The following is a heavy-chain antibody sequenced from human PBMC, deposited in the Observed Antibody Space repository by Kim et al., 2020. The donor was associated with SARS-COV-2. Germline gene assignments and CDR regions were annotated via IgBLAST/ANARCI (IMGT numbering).Heavy chain of an antibody. J-gene: IGHJ4*03. D-gene: IGHD2-15*01. CDR3: AKGSGASCYSECYFDS. V-gene: IGHV3-48*02. Sequence: GGSLRLSCRPCGITFCTSSTSWLRSAPGQGMEWVSQLTSSSHSVDYAVSVKARFNISRDNAKTSLYLQMNSLRDEDTAVYYCAKGSGASCYSECYFDSWG. CDR1: GITFCTSS. CDR2: LTSSSHSV.